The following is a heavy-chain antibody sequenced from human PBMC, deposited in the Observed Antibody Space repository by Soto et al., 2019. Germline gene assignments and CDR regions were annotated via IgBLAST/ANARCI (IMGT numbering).Heavy chain of an antibody. CDR3: ARLHEQLAHGMDV. CDR2: ISYDGSNK. D-gene: IGHD6-6*01. V-gene: IGHV3-30-3*01. J-gene: IGHJ6*02. Sequence: GGSLRLSCAASGFTFSSYAMHWVRQAPGKGLEWVAVISYDGSNKYYADSVKGRFTISRDNSKNTLYLQMNSPRAEDTAVYYCARLHEQLAHGMDVWGQGTTVTVSS. CDR1: GFTFSSYA.